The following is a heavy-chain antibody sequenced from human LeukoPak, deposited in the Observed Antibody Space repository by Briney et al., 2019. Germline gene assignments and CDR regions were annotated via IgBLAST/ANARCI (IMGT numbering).Heavy chain of an antibody. Sequence: GGSLRLSCAASGFTFRNSDMHWVRQAPGKGPEWVAFIQADGGNKYYADSVKGRFTISRDNSKNTLYLQMNSLRAEDTAVYYCAKPAISSRGWYYDYWGQGTLVTVSS. CDR1: GFTFRNSD. V-gene: IGHV3-30*02. CDR2: IQADGGNK. D-gene: IGHD6-19*01. J-gene: IGHJ4*02. CDR3: AKPAISSRGWYYDY.